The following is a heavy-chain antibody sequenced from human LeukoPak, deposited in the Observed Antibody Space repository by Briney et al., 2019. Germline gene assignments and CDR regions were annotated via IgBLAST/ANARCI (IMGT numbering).Heavy chain of an antibody. CDR3: ARDVSSGYSYGFVYYYYYMDV. J-gene: IGHJ6*03. D-gene: IGHD5-18*01. CDR1: GYSISSGYY. CDR2: IYTSGST. Sequence: PSETLSLTCTVSGYSISSGYYWGWIRQPAGKGLEWIGRIYTSGSTNYNPSLKSRVTMSVDTSKNQFSLKLSSVTAADTAVYYCARDVSSGYSYGFVYYYYYMDVWGKGTTVTISS. V-gene: IGHV4-4*07.